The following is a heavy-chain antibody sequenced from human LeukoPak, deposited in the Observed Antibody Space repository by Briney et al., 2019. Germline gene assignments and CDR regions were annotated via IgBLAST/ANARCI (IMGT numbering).Heavy chain of an antibody. CDR3: ARGFYSPHH. D-gene: IGHD4-11*01. CDR2: IYYSGST. CDR1: GGSISSDY. V-gene: IGHV4-59*01. J-gene: IGHJ5*02. Sequence: SETLSLTCTVSGGSISSDYWSWIRQSPGKGLEWIGYIYYSGSTYYNPSLKSRVTISVDTSKNQFSLKLTSVTAADTAVYYCARGFYSPHHWGQGTLVTVSS.